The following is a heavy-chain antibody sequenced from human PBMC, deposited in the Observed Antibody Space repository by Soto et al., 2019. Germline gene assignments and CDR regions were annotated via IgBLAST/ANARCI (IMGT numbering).Heavy chain of an antibody. CDR1: GIIFSNSA. CDR3: AAELYSGGRCCSFDI. D-gene: IGHD2-15*01. Sequence: QMQVVQSGPEVKKPGTSVTVSCKTSGIIFSNSAVQWVRQARGQRLEWLGYIIIAGGGTKYSQNLQGKITITRDMSTNTAFMELSSLRSEDTAIYYCAAELYSGGRCCSFDIWGQGTMITVSS. J-gene: IGHJ3*02. CDR2: IIIAGGGT. V-gene: IGHV1-58*01.